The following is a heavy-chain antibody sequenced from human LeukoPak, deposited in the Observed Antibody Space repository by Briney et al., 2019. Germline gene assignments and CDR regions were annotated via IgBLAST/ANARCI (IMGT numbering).Heavy chain of an antibody. CDR3: ARGFARGFDN. Sequence: PGGSLRLSCAASGFTFSNNYMSWVRQAPGKGLEWVSVIYSGGTTYYTDSVKGRFTISRDSSKNTLYLQMNSLRAEDTAVYYCARGFARGFDNWGQGTLVAVSS. CDR1: GFTFSNNY. CDR2: IYSGGTT. D-gene: IGHD6-6*01. V-gene: IGHV3-53*01. J-gene: IGHJ4*02.